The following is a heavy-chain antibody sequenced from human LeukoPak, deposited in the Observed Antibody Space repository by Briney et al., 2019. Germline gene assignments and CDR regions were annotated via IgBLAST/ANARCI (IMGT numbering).Heavy chain of an antibody. V-gene: IGHV4-4*07. J-gene: IGHJ4*02. Sequence: SETLSLTCTVSGGSISSYYWSWIRQPAGKGLEWIGRIYTSGSTNYNPSLKSRVTISVDTSKNQFSLKLSSVTAADTAVYYCARVRLYGDYGDYWGQGTLVTVSS. CDR3: ARVRLYGDYGDY. D-gene: IGHD4-17*01. CDR2: IYTSGST. CDR1: GGSISSYY.